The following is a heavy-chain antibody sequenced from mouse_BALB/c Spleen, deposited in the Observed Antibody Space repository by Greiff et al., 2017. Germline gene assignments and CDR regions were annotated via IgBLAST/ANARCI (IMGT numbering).Heavy chain of an antibody. CDR1: GFSLTSYG. J-gene: IGHJ2*01. CDR3: ARGYYYGSSYVEYFDY. D-gene: IGHD1-1*01. Sequence: QVQLKESGPGLVAPSQSLSITCTVSGFSLTSYGVHWVRQPPGKGLEWLGVIWAGGSTNYNSALMSRLSISKDNSKSQVFLKMNSLQTDDTAMYYCARGYYYGSSYVEYFDYWGQGTTLTVSS. V-gene: IGHV2-9*02. CDR2: IWAGGST.